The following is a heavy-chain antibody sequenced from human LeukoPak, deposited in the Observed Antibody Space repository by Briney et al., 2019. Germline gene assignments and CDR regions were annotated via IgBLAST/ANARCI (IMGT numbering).Heavy chain of an antibody. D-gene: IGHD2-21*02. V-gene: IGHV4-39*01. CDR2: IFETGST. CDR3: ARHAVMTSISTYNWLDP. CDR1: GGSISRSTYY. Sequence: SETLPLTCTVSGGSISRSTYYWGWIRQPPGKGLEWIGSIFETGSTYYNPSLKSRVTIYVETSKDQFSLKLNSVTAADTAAYYCARHAVMTSISTYNWLDPWGRGTLVTVSS. J-gene: IGHJ5*02.